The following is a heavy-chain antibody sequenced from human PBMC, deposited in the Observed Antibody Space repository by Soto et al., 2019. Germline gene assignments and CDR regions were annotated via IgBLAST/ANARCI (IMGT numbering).Heavy chain of an antibody. D-gene: IGHD3-10*01. CDR3: ARDDFVVRGVYYYYGMDV. CDR1: GYTFSSYG. CDR2: ISGYNRNT. V-gene: IGHV1-18*01. Sequence: QAQLVQSGAEVKKPGASVKVSCKASGYTFSSYGITWVRQAPGQGLEWMAWISGYNRNTNYAQNLQGRVTMTTDTSTNTAYMELRSLRSDDTAVYYCARDDFVVRGVYYYYGMDVWGQGTTVTVSS. J-gene: IGHJ6*02.